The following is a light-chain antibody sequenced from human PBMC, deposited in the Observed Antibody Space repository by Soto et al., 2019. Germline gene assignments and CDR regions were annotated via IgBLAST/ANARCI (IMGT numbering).Light chain of an antibody. CDR1: SSDVGGYNY. CDR3: SSYAGSSNYV. J-gene: IGLJ1*01. CDR2: EVS. V-gene: IGLV2-8*01. Sequence: LAQPPSASGSPGQSVTISCTGTSSDVGGYNYVSWYQQHPGKAPKLMIYEVSKRPSGVPDRFSGSKSGNTASLTVSGLQAEDEADYYCSSYAGSSNYVFGTGTKVTVL.